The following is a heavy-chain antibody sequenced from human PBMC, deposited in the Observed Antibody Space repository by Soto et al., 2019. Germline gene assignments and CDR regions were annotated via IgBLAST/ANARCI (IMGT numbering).Heavy chain of an antibody. CDR3: AKDPLTYYDFWSGDNWFDP. Sequence: GGSLRLSCAASGFTFSSYGMHWVRQAPGKGLEWVAVISYDGSNKYYADSVKGRFTISRDNSKNTLYLQMNSLRAEDTAVYYCAKDPLTYYDFWSGDNWFDPWGQGTLVTVSS. V-gene: IGHV3-30*18. CDR2: ISYDGSNK. D-gene: IGHD3-3*01. CDR1: GFTFSSYG. J-gene: IGHJ5*02.